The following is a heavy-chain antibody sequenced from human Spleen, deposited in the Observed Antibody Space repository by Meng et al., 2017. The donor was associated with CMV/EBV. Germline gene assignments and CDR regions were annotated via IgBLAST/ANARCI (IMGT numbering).Heavy chain of an antibody. V-gene: IGHV1-46*01. CDR2: INPRDGST. CDR1: GYTFTNYF. J-gene: IGHJ5*02. D-gene: IGHD2/OR15-2a*01. CDR3: SGDAHTFLRRNPSA. Sequence: ASVKVSCKTSGYTFTNYFMHWVRQAPGQGLEWLGDINPRDGSTTYAQRFQGKVTMTRDTYTSTVWMELSSLRSEDTAVYYCSGDAHTFLRRNPSAWGQGTLVTVSS.